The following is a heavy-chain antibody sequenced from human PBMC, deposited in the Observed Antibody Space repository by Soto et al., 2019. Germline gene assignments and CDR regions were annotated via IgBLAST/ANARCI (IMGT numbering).Heavy chain of an antibody. CDR3: ARHAVCSSTTFQSCGGDYYYYGMDV. D-gene: IGHD2-2*01. J-gene: IGHJ6*02. V-gene: IGHV5-51*01. CDR1: GYSFTSYW. CDR2: IYPGDSDT. Sequence: HGESLKISCKGSGYSFTSYWIGWVRQMPGKGLEWTGIIYPGDSDTRYSPSFQGQVTISADKSISTAYLQWSSLKASDTAMYYCARHAVCSSTTFQSCGGDYYYYGMDVWGQGTTVTVSS.